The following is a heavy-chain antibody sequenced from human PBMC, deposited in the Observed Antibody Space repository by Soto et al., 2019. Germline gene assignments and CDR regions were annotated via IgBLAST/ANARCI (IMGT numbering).Heavy chain of an antibody. CDR3: AGGDNYYALGV. V-gene: IGHV3-30*04. CDR2: ISYDGSNT. D-gene: IGHD2-15*01. CDR1: ASTFSNYI. Sequence: QLQLEESGGGVVQPGRSLRLSCAASASTFSNYIMHWVRQAPGKGLEWVAFISYDGSNTNYADSVEGRFTISRDNPKNMLYLQLSSLRPDDTAVCYCAGGDNYYALGVWGQGTTVTVSS. J-gene: IGHJ6*02.